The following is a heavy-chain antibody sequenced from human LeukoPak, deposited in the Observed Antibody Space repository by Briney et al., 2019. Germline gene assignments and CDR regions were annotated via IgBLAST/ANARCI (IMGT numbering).Heavy chain of an antibody. V-gene: IGHV4-39*07. J-gene: IGHJ2*01. CDR3: AKEVTMIVVVITPSYFDL. CDR1: GGSISSSSYY. D-gene: IGHD3-22*01. Sequence: SETLSLTCTVSGGSISSSSYYWGWIRQPPGKGLEWIGSIYYSGSTYYNPSLKSRVTISVDTSKNQFSLKLSSVTAADTAVYYCAKEVTMIVVVITPSYFDLWGRGTLVTVSS. CDR2: IYYSGST.